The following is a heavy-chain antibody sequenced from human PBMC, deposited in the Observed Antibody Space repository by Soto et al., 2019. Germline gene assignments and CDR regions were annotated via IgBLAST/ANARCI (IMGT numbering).Heavy chain of an antibody. D-gene: IGHD1-26*01. J-gene: IGHJ3*02. CDR3: ARDRREGTWEKEDFDI. Sequence: EVQLVESGGGLVKPGGSLRLACAASGFSFSGYSMNWVRQAPGKGLEWVSSISGSGNYIFYVDSVKGRFTISRDNGKTAVYLQMKSRRSEDTAVYYCARDRREGTWEKEDFDIWGQGTMVTVSA. V-gene: IGHV3-21*01. CDR2: ISGSGNYI. CDR1: GFSFSGYS.